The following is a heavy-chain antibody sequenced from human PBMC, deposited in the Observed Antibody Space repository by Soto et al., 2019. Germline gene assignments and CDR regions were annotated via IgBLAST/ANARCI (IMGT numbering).Heavy chain of an antibody. D-gene: IGHD2-21*02. J-gene: IGHJ3*02. V-gene: IGHV3-33*01. CDR3: ARGQSEFAVVTAVGAFDI. Sequence: SCAASGFTFSSYGMHWVRQAPGKGLEWVAVIWYDGSNKYYADSVKGRFTISRDNSKNTLYLQMNSLRAEDTAVYYCARGQSEFAVVTAVGAFDIWGQGTMVTVSS. CDR1: GFTFSSYG. CDR2: IWYDGSNK.